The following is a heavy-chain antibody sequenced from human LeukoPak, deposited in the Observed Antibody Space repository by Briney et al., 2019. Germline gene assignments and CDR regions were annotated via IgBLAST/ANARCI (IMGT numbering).Heavy chain of an antibody. CDR3: ARDGYTGVGWFDP. Sequence: QPGGSLRLSCAASGFTFSSYAMSWVRQAPGKGLEWVSAISGSGGSTYYADSVKGRFTISRDNAKDTLYLQMNSLRAEDTAVYYCARDGYTGVGWFDPWGQGTLVTVSS. CDR1: GFTFSSYA. J-gene: IGHJ5*02. V-gene: IGHV3-23*01. D-gene: IGHD3-16*02. CDR2: ISGSGGST.